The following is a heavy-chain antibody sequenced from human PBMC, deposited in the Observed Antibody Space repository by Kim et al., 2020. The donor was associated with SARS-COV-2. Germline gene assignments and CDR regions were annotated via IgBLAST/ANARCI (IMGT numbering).Heavy chain of an antibody. J-gene: IGHJ3*02. D-gene: IGHD4-17*01. CDR1: GFTFSDSG. CDR3: AGVPGTTLGYGDSVD. Sequence: GGSLRLSCAASGFTFSDSGMHWVRQAPGKGLEWVARISSKANGFYTAYAASGKGRFTIATDDTQHTLYMHMNSVKTEDAYLYYCAGVPGTTLGYGDSVD. V-gene: IGHV3-73*01. CDR2: ISSKANGFYT.